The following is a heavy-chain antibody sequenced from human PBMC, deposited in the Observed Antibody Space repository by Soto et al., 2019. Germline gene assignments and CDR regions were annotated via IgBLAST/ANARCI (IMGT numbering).Heavy chain of an antibody. J-gene: IGHJ4*02. CDR2: INPSGGST. V-gene: IGHV1-46*03. Sequence: QVQLVQSGAEVKKPGASVKVSCKASGYTFTSYYMHWVRQAPGQGLEWMGIINPSGGSTSYAQKFQGRVTMTRDTSTSTVYMELSSLRSEDTAVYYCARGRMITFGGVIVLEIDYWGQGTLVTVSS. CDR1: GYTFTSYY. D-gene: IGHD3-16*02. CDR3: ARGRMITFGGVIVLEIDY.